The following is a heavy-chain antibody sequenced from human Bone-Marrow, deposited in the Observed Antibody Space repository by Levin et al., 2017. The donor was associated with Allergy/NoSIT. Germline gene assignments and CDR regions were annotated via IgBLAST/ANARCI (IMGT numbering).Heavy chain of an antibody. CDR3: ARDDFSGSYLIDY. CDR1: GFTFSSYA. J-gene: IGHJ4*02. CDR2: ISYDGWKK. Sequence: GESLKISCAASGFTFSSYAVHWVRQAPGKGLEWVSIISYDGWKKYYADSVRGRFTISRDNSQDTLYLQMNNLRPEDTAVYFCARDDFSGSYLIDYWGQGTLVTVSS. V-gene: IGHV3-30*14. D-gene: IGHD3-22*01.